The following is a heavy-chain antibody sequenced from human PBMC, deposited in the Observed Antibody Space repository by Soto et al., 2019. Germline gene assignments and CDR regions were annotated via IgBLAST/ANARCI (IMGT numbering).Heavy chain of an antibody. CDR1: GGSISTTDYY. V-gene: IGHV4-39*02. J-gene: IGHJ3*02. Sequence: SETLSLTCSVSGGSISTTDYYWGWIRQPPGKGLEWIGSIYYSGTTYYNPSLKSRVLISVDTSKNQFSLMLSSVTAADTAVYYCAREVLYCGYDTPQQDAFDIWGQGTMLTGSS. D-gene: IGHD5-12*01. CDR2: IYYSGTT. CDR3: AREVLYCGYDTPQQDAFDI.